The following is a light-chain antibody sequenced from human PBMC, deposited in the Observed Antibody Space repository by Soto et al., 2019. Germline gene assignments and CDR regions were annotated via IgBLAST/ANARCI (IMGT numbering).Light chain of an antibody. V-gene: IGKV1-39*01. Sequence: DLPMTQSPSSLSSSVGDRVTITCRASQTISNYLNWYQQKPGKAPKLLIYAASSFQSGVPSRFSGSGSGTDFTLTISSLQPEDFATYYCQQSYSTPLTFGGGTKVEIK. CDR3: QQSYSTPLT. CDR1: QTISNY. CDR2: AAS. J-gene: IGKJ4*01.